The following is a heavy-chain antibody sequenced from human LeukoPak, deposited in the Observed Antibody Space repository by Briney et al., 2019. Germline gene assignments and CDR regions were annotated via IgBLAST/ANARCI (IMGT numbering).Heavy chain of an antibody. J-gene: IGHJ4*02. V-gene: IGHV1-24*01. D-gene: IGHD4-23*01. CDR2: FDPEDGET. CDR3: ARTTVVTQYGTDY. Sequence: ASVKVSCKVSGYTLTELSMHWVRQAPGKGLEWMGGFDPEDGETIYAQKFQGRVTMTRDTSTSTVYMELSSLRSEDTAVYYCARTTVVTQYGTDYWGQGTLVTVPS. CDR1: GYTLTELS.